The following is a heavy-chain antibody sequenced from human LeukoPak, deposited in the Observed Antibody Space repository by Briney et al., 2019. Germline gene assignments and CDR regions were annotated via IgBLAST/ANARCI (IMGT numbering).Heavy chain of an antibody. J-gene: IGHJ4*02. CDR2: VYYNGKT. D-gene: IGHD6-19*01. V-gene: IGHV4-39*01. Sequence: SETLSLTCSVSGASIGSSSYFWGWIRQPPGKGLEWIGTVYYNGKTYYNPSLQSRVSMSADTSQSQFSLKVYSVTAADTAIYYCARHGTVHGSLWYLDYWGQGALVIVSS. CDR1: GASIGSSSYF. CDR3: ARHGTVHGSLWYLDY.